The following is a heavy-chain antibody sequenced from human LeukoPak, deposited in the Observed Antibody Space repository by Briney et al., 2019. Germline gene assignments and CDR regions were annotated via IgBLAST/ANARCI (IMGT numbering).Heavy chain of an antibody. CDR3: ARDRGGADY. CDR1: GGSISSSSYY. CDR2: MYYSGST. Sequence: PSETLSLTCIVSGGSISSSSYYWGWIRQPPGKGLEWIGSMYYSGSTYYNPSLKSRVTMSVDTSKNQFSLKLSSVTAADTAVYYCARDRGGADYWGQGTLVTVSS. J-gene: IGHJ4*02. V-gene: IGHV4-39*07. D-gene: IGHD2-21*01.